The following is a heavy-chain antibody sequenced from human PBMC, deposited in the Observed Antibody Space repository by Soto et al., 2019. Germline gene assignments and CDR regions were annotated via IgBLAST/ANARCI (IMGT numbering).Heavy chain of an antibody. Sequence: EVQLVESGGGLVQPGGSLRLSCAASGFTFSSYSMNWVRQAPGKGLEWVSYISSSSSTIYYADSVKGRFTISRDNAKNSLYLQMNSLRAEDTAVDYCARDEGGYCSSTSCDAFDIWGQGTMVTVSS. V-gene: IGHV3-48*01. CDR1: GFTFSSYS. D-gene: IGHD2-2*01. CDR2: ISSSSSTI. J-gene: IGHJ3*02. CDR3: ARDEGGYCSSTSCDAFDI.